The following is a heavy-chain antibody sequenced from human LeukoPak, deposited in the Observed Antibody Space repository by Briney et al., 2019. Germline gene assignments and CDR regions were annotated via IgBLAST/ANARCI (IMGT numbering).Heavy chain of an antibody. CDR3: TTPWFY. V-gene: IGHV3-15*01. J-gene: IGHJ4*02. D-gene: IGHD3-22*01. CDR1: GFTFSSAW. CDR2: IKSKTDGGTT. Sequence: GGSLRLSCAASGFTFSSAWLSWVRQAPGKGLEWVGRIKSKTDGGTTDYAAPVKDRFTIPRDDSKNTLYLQMDSLKIDDTAVYYCTTPWFYWGQGTLVTVSS.